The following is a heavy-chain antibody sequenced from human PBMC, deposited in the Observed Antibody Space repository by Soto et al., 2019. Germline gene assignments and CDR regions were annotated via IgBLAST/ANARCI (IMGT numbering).Heavy chain of an antibody. CDR1: GYTFTSYY. CDR2: INPSGGST. D-gene: IGHD1-26*01. J-gene: IGHJ5*02. CDR3: ARDNPGGLDP. V-gene: IGHV1-46*04. Sequence: QVQLVQSGAEVKKPGASVKGSCKASGYTFTSYYMHWVRQAPGQGLEWMGIINPSGGSTSYAQKLQGRVTMTRDTSTSTVYMELSSLSFEDTAVYYCARDNPGGLDPWGQGTLVTVSS.